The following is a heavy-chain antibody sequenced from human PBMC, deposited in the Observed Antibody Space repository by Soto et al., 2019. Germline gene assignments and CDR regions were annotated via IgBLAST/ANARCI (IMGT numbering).Heavy chain of an antibody. D-gene: IGHD3-9*01. CDR2: ISGSGGST. CDR1: GFTFSSYA. J-gene: IGHJ4*02. V-gene: IGHV3-23*01. CDR3: AKEHYDILTGYYSY. Sequence: GGSLRLSCAASGFTFSSYAMSWVRQAPGKGLEWVSAISGSGGSTCYADSVKGRFTISRDNSKNTLYLQMNSLRAEDTAVYYCAKEHYDILTGYYSYWGQGTLVTVSS.